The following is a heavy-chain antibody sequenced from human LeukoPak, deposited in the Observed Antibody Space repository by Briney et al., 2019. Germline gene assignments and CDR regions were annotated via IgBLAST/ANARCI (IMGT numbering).Heavy chain of an antibody. Sequence: QPGGSLRLSCAASGFTFSSYAMSWVRQAPGEGLEWVSAISGSGGSTYYADCGKGRLTISREKTNNTLYLQMHSLRAEDTAVYYCAKTPYHSSGWYYFDYWGQGTLVTVSS. J-gene: IGHJ4*02. CDR2: ISGSGGST. CDR3: AKTPYHSSGWYYFDY. D-gene: IGHD6-19*01. CDR1: GFTFSSYA. V-gene: IGHV3-23*01.